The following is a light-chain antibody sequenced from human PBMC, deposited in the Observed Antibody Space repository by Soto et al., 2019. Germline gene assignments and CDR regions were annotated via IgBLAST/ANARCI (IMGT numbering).Light chain of an antibody. V-gene: IGKV1-27*01. J-gene: IGKJ5*01. Sequence: IRMTQSPSSLSASVGDRVTITCRASQGITNYLAWYQRKPGKVPKLLIYAASTLQSGVPSRFSGSGSGTDFTLTISSLQPEDVATYYCQNYKSALRITFGQGTRLEIK. CDR3: QNYKSALRIT. CDR2: AAS. CDR1: QGITNY.